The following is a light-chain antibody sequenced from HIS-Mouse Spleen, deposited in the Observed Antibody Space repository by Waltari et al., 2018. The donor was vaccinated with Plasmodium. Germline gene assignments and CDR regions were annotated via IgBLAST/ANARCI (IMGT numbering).Light chain of an antibody. CDR2: DAS. V-gene: IGKV3-11*01. CDR3: QQRSNWPPST. J-gene: IGKJ1*01. CDR1: QSVSSY. Sequence: EIVLTQSPATLSVSPGERATLSCRASQSVSSYLAWYQQNPGQAPRLLIYDASNRATGIPARFSGSGSGTDFTLTISSLEPEDFAVYYCQQRSNWPPSTFGQGTKVEIK.